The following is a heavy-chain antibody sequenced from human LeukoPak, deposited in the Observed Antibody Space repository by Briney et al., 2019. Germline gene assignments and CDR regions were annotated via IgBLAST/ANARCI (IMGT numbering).Heavy chain of an antibody. D-gene: IGHD6-13*01. V-gene: IGHV3-7*01. CDR3: ARDGTAAGLYFDL. CDR2: IRQDGGEK. CDR1: GLTFSSYW. J-gene: IGHJ4*01. Sequence: GGSLRLSCAVSGLTFSSYWMNWVRQAPGKGLEWVASIRQDGGEKSYVDSVKGRFTISRDNTKNSLYLQMSSLRAEDTAVYYCARDGTAAGLYFDLWGQGTLVTVSS.